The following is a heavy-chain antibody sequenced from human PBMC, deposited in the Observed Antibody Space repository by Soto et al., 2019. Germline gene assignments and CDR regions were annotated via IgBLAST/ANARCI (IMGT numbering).Heavy chain of an antibody. CDR2: VSDSGGTT. D-gene: IGHD3-10*01. V-gene: IGHV3-23*01. CDR3: AKELSYSSGRPFDY. Sequence: EVQLLESGGGLVQPGGSLRLSCAASGFAFSTYAMTWVRQAPGKGLEWVSSVSDSGGTTFYADSVKGRFTVSRHNSKNTLYLQMNSLRAEDTALYFCAKELSYSSGRPFDYWGQGTLVTVSS. J-gene: IGHJ4*02. CDR1: GFAFSTYA.